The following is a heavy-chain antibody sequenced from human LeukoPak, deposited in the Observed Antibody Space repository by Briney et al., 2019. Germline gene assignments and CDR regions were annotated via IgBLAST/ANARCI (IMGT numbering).Heavy chain of an antibody. CDR1: GFTFSDYY. Sequence: GGSLRLSCAASGFTFSDYYMSWIRQAPGKGLEWVSYISSSGSTIYYADSVKGRFTISRDNAKNSLYLQMNSLRAEDTAVYYCAKDLDTAMVTPFDYWGQGTLVTVSS. J-gene: IGHJ4*02. CDR2: ISSSGSTI. V-gene: IGHV3-11*04. D-gene: IGHD5-18*01. CDR3: AKDLDTAMVTPFDY.